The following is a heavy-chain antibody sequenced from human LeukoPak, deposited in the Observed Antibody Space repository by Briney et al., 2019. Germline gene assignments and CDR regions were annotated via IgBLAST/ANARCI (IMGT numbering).Heavy chain of an antibody. CDR2: IYTSGST. CDR1: GYSISSDYY. Sequence: SETLSLTCTVSGYSISSDYYWGWIRQPPGKWLEWIGSIYTSGSTNYNPSLKSRVTISVDTSKNQFSLKLSSVTAADTAVYYCARLTGYSSESWFDPWGQGTLVTVSS. J-gene: IGHJ5*02. CDR3: ARLTGYSSESWFDP. D-gene: IGHD3-9*01. V-gene: IGHV4-38-2*02.